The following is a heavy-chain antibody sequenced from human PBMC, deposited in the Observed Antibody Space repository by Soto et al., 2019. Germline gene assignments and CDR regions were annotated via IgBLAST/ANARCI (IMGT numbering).Heavy chain of an antibody. CDR2: ISANGANT. V-gene: IGHV3-23*01. CDR1: GITFNNYA. J-gene: IGHJ4*02. Sequence: EVQLLESGGGLVQPGGSLRLSCTASGITFNNYALSWVRQAPGKGLEWVSGISANGANTFYADSVKGRFTVSRDNSKNTLSLQMNSLTADDTAVYYCAKEHGGATSTITSYFDYWGRGTLVTVSS. CDR3: AKEHGGATSTITSYFDY. D-gene: IGHD1-26*01.